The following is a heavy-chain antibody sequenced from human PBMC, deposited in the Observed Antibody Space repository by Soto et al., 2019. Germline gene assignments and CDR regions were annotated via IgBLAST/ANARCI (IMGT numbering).Heavy chain of an antibody. Sequence: ASVKVSCKSSGYTFTSNAIYWVRQAPGQSLEWMGWVNAGNGYTKYLQNFQGRVTITSDTSASTAYMELNSLRSEDTVVYYCARGAHTYGYVFDYWGQGTLVTVSS. CDR2: VNAGNGYT. CDR3: ARGAHTYGYVFDY. V-gene: IGHV1-3*01. D-gene: IGHD5-18*01. CDR1: GYTFTSNA. J-gene: IGHJ4*02.